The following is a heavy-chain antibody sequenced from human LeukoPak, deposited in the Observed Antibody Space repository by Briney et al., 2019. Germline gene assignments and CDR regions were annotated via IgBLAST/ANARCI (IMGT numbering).Heavy chain of an antibody. V-gene: IGHV4-4*07. D-gene: IGHD6-19*01. J-gene: IGHJ4*02. CDR1: GSSISNYY. CDR3: ARAAEYSSGWYLFDY. CDR2: IYTSGGT. Sequence: SETLSLTCTVSGSSISNYYWTWIRQPAGKGLEWIGRIYTSGGTNYNPSLKTRVTMSVDTSKNQVSLKLSSVTAADTAMYYCARAAEYSSGWYLFDYWGQGIQVTVSA.